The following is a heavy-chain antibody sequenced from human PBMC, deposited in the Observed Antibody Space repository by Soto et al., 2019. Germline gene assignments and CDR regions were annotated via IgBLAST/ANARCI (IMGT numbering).Heavy chain of an antibody. Sequence: QVRLVESGGGVVQPGGSLRLSCGASGFRFSTYGMHWVRQAPGEGLEWMAVIVDHGNERDYADSVRGRFTISRDNAKNMLYLEMNSLRAEDTAMYYCARDDDLEGTALDYWGQGTLVTVSS. CDR1: GFRFSTYG. J-gene: IGHJ4*02. CDR2: IVDHGNER. CDR3: ARDDDLEGTALDY. V-gene: IGHV3-33*01. D-gene: IGHD1-1*01.